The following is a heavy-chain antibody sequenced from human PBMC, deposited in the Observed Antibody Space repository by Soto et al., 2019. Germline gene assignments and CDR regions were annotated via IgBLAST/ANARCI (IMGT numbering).Heavy chain of an antibody. J-gene: IGHJ4*02. D-gene: IGHD1-1*01. CDR1: GGSVSGCNYS. CDR3: ARVRTGDHTCIDF. Sequence: SETLSLTCTVYGGSVSGCNYSWSWIRPPPGQGLTWIGYIYYSGTTHYNPSLKSRVTISVDTSKKQFSLKLTSVTAADTAEYYGARVRTGDHTCIDFWGRGTLVTVSS. V-gene: IGHV4-61*01. CDR2: IYYSGTT.